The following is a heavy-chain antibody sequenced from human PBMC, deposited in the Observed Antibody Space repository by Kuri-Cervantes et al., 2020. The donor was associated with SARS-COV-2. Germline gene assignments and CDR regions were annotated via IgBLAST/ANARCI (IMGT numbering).Heavy chain of an antibody. CDR1: GYTFTGYY. CDR2: INPNSGGT. CDR3: ARDWGWTKARAYYYYYYMDV. Sequence: ASVKVSCKASGYTFTGYYMHWVRQAPGQGLEWMGWINPNSGGTNYAQKFQGRATMTRDTSISTAYMELSRLRSDDTAVYYCARDWGWTKARAYYYYYYMDVWGKGTTVTVSS. D-gene: IGHD3-16*01. J-gene: IGHJ6*03. V-gene: IGHV1-2*02.